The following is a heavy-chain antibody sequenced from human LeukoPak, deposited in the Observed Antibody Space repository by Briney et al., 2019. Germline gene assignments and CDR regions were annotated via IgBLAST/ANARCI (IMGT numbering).Heavy chain of an antibody. D-gene: IGHD4-17*01. Sequence: ASVKVSCKASGYTFTSYDISWVRQAPGQGLEWMGWISAHNGNTKNAQKIQGRVTMTTDTSTSTAYMELRSLGSDDTAVYYCARDAPGRNYGDYRELDYWGQGTLVTVSS. CDR3: ARDAPGRNYGDYRELDY. CDR2: ISAHNGNT. V-gene: IGHV1-18*01. J-gene: IGHJ4*02. CDR1: GYTFTSYD.